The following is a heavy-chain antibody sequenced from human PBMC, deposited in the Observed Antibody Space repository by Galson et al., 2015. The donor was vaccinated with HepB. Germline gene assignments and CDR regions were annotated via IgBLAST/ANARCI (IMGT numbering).Heavy chain of an antibody. J-gene: IGHJ5*02. CDR3: ARGRDWFDP. Sequence: TLSLTCAVSGGSVSSGFFSWSWFRQPPGKGLEWIGYFSHNGSTYYNSSLKSRVTISVDESRNQFSLNLTSVTAADTAVYYCARGRDWFDPWGQGTLVTVSS. V-gene: IGHV4-30-2*01. CDR2: FSHNGST. CDR1: GGSVSSGFFS.